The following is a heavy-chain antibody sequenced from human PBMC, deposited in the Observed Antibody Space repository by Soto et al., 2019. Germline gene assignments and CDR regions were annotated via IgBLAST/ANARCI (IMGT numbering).Heavy chain of an antibody. D-gene: IGHD5-18*01. CDR3: ARQDVVDTAKAALPDMDV. CDR1: GYSFTSYW. V-gene: IGHV5-51*01. Sequence: PGESLKISCKASGYSFTSYWIAWVRQMPGKGLEWMGIIYPGDSDTRYSPSFQGQVTISADKSISTAYLQWSSLKASDTAMYYCARQDVVDTAKAALPDMDVWGQGTTVTVSS. J-gene: IGHJ6*02. CDR2: IYPGDSDT.